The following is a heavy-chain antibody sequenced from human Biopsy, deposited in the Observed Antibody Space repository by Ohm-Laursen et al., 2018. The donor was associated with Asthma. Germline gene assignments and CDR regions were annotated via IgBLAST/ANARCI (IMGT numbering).Heavy chain of an antibody. CDR1: GFSLSTSGVG. CDR3: AHFKMSTSMAFDY. V-gene: IGHV2-5*02. J-gene: IGHJ4*02. Sequence: TQTLTLTSSFSGFSLSTSGVGVGWIRQPPGKALDWLAPTYWDADKRYSPSLKTRLTITKDTSNNQVVLTLTNVDPVDTATYYCAHFKMSTSMAFDYWGPGTVVTVSS. CDR2: TYWDADK. D-gene: IGHD5-24*01.